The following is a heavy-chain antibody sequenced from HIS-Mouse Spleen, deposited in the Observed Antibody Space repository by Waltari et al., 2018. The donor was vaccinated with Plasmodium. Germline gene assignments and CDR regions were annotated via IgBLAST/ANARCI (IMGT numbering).Heavy chain of an antibody. CDR3: AREAGSGGLYYFDY. D-gene: IGHD3-10*01. J-gene: IGHJ4*02. CDR2: ISYEGSNK. CDR1: GFTFSSYA. Sequence: QVQLVESGGGVVQPGRSLRLSCAASGFTFSSYAMHWVRQAPGKGLEGVAVISYEGSNKYYADSVKGRFTISRDNSKNTLYLQMNSLRAEDTAVYYCAREAGSGGLYYFDYWGQGTLVTVSS. V-gene: IGHV3-30-3*01.